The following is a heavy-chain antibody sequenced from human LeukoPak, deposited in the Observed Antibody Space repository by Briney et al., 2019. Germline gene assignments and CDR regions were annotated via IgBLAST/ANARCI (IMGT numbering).Heavy chain of an antibody. D-gene: IGHD1-1*01. J-gene: IGHJ4*02. CDR3: ARDGPWKSDC. V-gene: IGHV4-39*02. Sequence: SETLSLTCTVSGDSASSSYYWGWIRQPPGKGLEWIGSICSGGNTCYNPSLKSRVAISVDSSRNHFFLQLTSATAADTAVYFCARDGPWKSDCWGRGTLVTVSS. CDR2: ICSGGNT. CDR1: GDSASSSYY.